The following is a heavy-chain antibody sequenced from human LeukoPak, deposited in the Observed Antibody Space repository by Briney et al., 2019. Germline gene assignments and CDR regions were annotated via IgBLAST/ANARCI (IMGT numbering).Heavy chain of an antibody. CDR2: INPNNGVT. D-gene: IGHD1-26*01. Sequence: ASVKVSCKASGYTFTGFYMHWVRQAPGQGLEWMGWINPNNGVTNYAQKFQGRVTMTTDTSTNTAYMEMRSLRFDDTAVYYCAQNQRGSMSYFLDSWGQGTLVTVSS. CDR1: GYTFTGFY. J-gene: IGHJ5*01. V-gene: IGHV1-2*02. CDR3: AQNQRGSMSYFLDS.